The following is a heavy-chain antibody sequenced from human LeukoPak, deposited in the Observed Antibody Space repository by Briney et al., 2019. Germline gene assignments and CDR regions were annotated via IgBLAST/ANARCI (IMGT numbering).Heavy chain of an antibody. CDR2: IYYSGST. D-gene: IGHD3-22*01. V-gene: IGHV4-31*03. CDR1: GGSISSGGYY. Sequence: SQTLSLTCTVSGGSISSGGYYWSWIRQHPGKGLEWIGYIYYSGSTYYNPSLKSRVTISVDTSKNQFSLKLSSVTAADTAVYYCARGGSFCDSSGSRGAFDIWGQGTMVTVSS. CDR3: ARGGSFCDSSGSRGAFDI. J-gene: IGHJ3*02.